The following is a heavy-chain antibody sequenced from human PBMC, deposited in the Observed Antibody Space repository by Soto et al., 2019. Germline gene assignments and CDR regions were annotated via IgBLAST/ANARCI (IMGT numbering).Heavy chain of an antibody. D-gene: IGHD3-16*01. CDR1: GYTFTGYY. V-gene: IGHV1-2*02. CDR3: ARDISFGDPPAVFDY. Sequence: GASVKVSCKASGYTFTGYYMHWVRQARGQGLEWMGWINPNSGGTNYAQKFQGRVTMTRDTSISTAYMELSRLRSDDTAVYYCARDISFGDPPAVFDYWGQGTLVTVSS. J-gene: IGHJ4*02. CDR2: INPNSGGT.